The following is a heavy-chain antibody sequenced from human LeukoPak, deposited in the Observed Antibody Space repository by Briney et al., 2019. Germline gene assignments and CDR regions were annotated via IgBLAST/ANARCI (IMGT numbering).Heavy chain of an antibody. D-gene: IGHD3-10*01. Sequence: PGGSLRLSCAASGFTFSSYSMNWVRQAPGKGLEWVSSISSGSIYIYYADSVKGRFTVSRDNARNSLYLQMNSLRAEDTAVYYCARDAISGGGHDYWGQGTLVTVSS. V-gene: IGHV3-21*01. CDR2: ISSGSIYI. CDR1: GFTFSSYS. J-gene: IGHJ4*02. CDR3: ARDAISGGGHDY.